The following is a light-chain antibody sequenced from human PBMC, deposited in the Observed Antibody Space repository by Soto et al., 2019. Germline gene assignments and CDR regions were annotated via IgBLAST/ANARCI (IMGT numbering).Light chain of an antibody. J-gene: IGLJ1*01. CDR2: SNN. V-gene: IGLV1-44*01. CDR3: AAWDDSRQGV. CDR1: SSNIGSNA. Sequence: QSALTQPPSASGTPGQRVTVSCSGSSSNIGSNAVSWYRQLPGTAPKLLIYSNNQRPSGVPDRFSGSKSGTSASLAISGLQSEDEADYFCAAWDDSRQGVFGTGTKVTVL.